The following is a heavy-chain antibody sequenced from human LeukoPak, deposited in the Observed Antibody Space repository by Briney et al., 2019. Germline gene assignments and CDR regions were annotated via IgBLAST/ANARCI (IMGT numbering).Heavy chain of an antibody. Sequence: GASVKVSCKASDDSLTSYGISWVRQAPGQGLEWMGWISAYNGNTNYAQKLQGRVTMTTDTSTSTAYMELSSLRSEDTAVYYCASPPMSDVDIVAASVGYFDYWGQGTLVTVSS. V-gene: IGHV1-18*01. CDR1: DDSLTSYG. D-gene: IGHD5-12*01. CDR3: ASPPMSDVDIVAASVGYFDY. CDR2: ISAYNGNT. J-gene: IGHJ4*02.